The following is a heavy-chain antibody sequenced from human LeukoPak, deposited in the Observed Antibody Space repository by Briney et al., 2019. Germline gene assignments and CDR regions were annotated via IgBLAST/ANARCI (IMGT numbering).Heavy chain of an antibody. D-gene: IGHD2-15*01. Sequence: GASVKVSCKASGYTFTGYDMHWVRQAPGQELEWMGWINPNSGGTNYAQKFQGRVTMTRDTSISTAYMELSRLRSDDTAVYYCVRYCSGGSCYSVPFDIWGQGTMVTVSS. CDR2: INPNSGGT. V-gene: IGHV1-2*02. CDR1: GYTFTGYD. CDR3: VRYCSGGSCYSVPFDI. J-gene: IGHJ3*02.